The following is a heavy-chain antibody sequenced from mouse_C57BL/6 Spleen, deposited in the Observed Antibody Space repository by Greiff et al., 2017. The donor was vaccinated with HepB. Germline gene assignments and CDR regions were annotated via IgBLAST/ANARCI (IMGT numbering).Heavy chain of an antibody. Sequence: QVQLKESGPELVKPGASVKISCKASGYSFTSYYIHWVKQRPGQGLEWIGWIYPGSGNTKYNEKFKGKATLTADTSSSTAYMQLSSLTSEDSSVYYCARELGRPLYYAMDYWGQGTSVTVSS. CDR1: GYSFTSYY. J-gene: IGHJ4*01. V-gene: IGHV1-66*01. D-gene: IGHD4-1*01. CDR2: IYPGSGNT. CDR3: ARELGRPLYYAMDY.